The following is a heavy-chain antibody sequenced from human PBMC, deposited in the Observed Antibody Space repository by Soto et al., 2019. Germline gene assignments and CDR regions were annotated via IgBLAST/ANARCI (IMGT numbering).Heavy chain of an antibody. D-gene: IGHD6-19*01. V-gene: IGHV3-23*01. CDR2: ISGSGGST. CDR1: GFTFSSYA. CDR3: AKDPGIAVACISLFSHYYYYGMDV. J-gene: IGHJ6*02. Sequence: GGSLRLSCAASGFTFSSYAMSWVRQAPGKGLEWVSAISGSGGSTYYADSVKGRFTISRDNSKNTLYLQMNSLRAEDTAVYYCAKDPGIAVACISLFSHYYYYGMDVWGQGTTVTVSS.